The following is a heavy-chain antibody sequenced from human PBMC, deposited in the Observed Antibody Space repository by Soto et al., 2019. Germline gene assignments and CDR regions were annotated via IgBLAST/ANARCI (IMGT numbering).Heavy chain of an antibody. V-gene: IGHV3-74*01. CDR1: GFTFSSYW. D-gene: IGHD3-22*01. J-gene: IGHJ4*02. Sequence: GGSLRLSCAASGFTFSSYWMHWVRQAPGKGLVWVSRINSDGSSTSYADSVKGRFTISRDNAKNTLYLQMNSLRAEDTAVYYCVIRDNYSDSGIYFVSGGEAPLVSVS. CDR2: INSDGSST. CDR3: VIRDNYSDSGIYFVS.